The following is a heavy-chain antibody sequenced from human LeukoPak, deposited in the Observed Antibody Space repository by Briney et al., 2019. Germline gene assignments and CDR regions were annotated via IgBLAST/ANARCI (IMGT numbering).Heavy chain of an antibody. CDR2: ISYDGSNK. Sequence: GGSLRLSCSASGFTFYSYAMHWVRQAPGKGLEWVAVISYDGSNKYYADSVKGRFTISRDNSKNTLYLQMNSLRAEDTAVYYCATNTAMDYYFDYWGQGTLVTVSS. CDR3: ATNTAMDYYFDY. D-gene: IGHD5-18*01. J-gene: IGHJ4*02. V-gene: IGHV3-30*04. CDR1: GFTFYSYA.